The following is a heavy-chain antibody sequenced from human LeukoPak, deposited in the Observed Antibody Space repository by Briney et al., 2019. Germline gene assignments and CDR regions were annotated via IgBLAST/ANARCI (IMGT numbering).Heavy chain of an antibody. J-gene: IGHJ4*02. Sequence: ASVKVSCKASGFTFTSYGISWVRQAPGQGLEWMGWINTYNGNTNYVQKLQGRVTMTTDTSTSTAYMELRSLRSDDTAVYYCAREFPGLLPTAPRGYYFDYWGQGTLVTVSS. CDR1: GFTFTSYG. CDR2: INTYNGNT. D-gene: IGHD2-2*01. CDR3: AREFPGLLPTAPRGYYFDY. V-gene: IGHV1-18*01.